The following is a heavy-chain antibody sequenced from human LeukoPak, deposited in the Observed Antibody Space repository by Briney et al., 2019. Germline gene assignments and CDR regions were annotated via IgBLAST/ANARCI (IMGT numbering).Heavy chain of an antibody. CDR3: ARGNVVVVAATILYYYYYGMDV. V-gene: IGHV1-8*01. Sequence: GASVKLSCKASGYTFTSYDINWVRHATGQGLEWMGWMNPNSGNTGYAQKFQGRVTMTRNTSISTAYMEVSSLRSEDTAVYYCARGNVVVVAATILYYYYYGMDVWGQGTTVTVSS. CDR2: MNPNSGNT. J-gene: IGHJ6*02. CDR1: GYTFTSYD. D-gene: IGHD2-15*01.